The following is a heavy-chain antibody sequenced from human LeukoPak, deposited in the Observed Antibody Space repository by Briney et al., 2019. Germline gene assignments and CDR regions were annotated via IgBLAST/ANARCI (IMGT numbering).Heavy chain of an antibody. J-gene: IGHJ4*02. CDR3: VRELSGRGHVYYFYH. CDR1: GFTFSSYS. Sequence: GGSLRLSCAASGFTFSSYSFNWVRQAPGKGLEWVSSITTTSSYIWYADSVKGRFTISRDNAQNPLFLQMTGLRVEDGAVLYWVRELSGRGHVYYFYHRGKGTLVTVSS. CDR2: ITTTSSYI. V-gene: IGHV3-21*01. D-gene: IGHD5/OR15-5a*01.